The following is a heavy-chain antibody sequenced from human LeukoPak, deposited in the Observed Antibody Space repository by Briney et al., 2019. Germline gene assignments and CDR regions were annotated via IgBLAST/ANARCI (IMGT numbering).Heavy chain of an antibody. J-gene: IGHJ4*02. CDR3: ASFPPRGITMVRGVIIRDY. Sequence: TPSETLSLTCTVSGGSISSSSYYWGWIRQPPGNGLEWIGSIYYSGSTYYNPSLKSRVTISVDTSKNQFSLKLSSVTAADTAVYYCASFPPRGITMVRGVIIRDYWGQGTLVTVSS. V-gene: IGHV4-39*01. CDR2: IYYSGST. D-gene: IGHD3-10*01. CDR1: GGSISSSSYY.